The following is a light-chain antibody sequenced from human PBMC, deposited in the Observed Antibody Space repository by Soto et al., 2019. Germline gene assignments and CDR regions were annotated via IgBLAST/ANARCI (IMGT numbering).Light chain of an antibody. J-gene: IGKJ4*01. Sequence: DIQLTQSPSFLSASVGDRVTITCRASQGIGSYLAWYQQKPGKAPKLLIYAASTLQSGVPSRFSGSGSGTEFTLTSSSLQPEDFATYYCQQLNSYPFTFGGGTKVEIK. CDR1: QGIGSY. V-gene: IGKV1-9*01. CDR2: AAS. CDR3: QQLNSYPFT.